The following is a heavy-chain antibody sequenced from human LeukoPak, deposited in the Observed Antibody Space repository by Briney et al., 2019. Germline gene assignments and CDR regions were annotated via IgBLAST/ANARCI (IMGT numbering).Heavy chain of an antibody. V-gene: IGHV3-48*03. J-gene: IGHJ3*01. CDR2: ISDVGTTI. Sequence: PGGSLRLSWAASGFAFSSHEMNWVRQAPGKGLEWVSYISDVGTTIYYADSVKGRFTISRDNAKNSLYLQMNSLRAEDTAVYYCAREYMITWGQGTMVTVSS. D-gene: IGHD3-16*01. CDR3: AREYMIT. CDR1: GFAFSSHE.